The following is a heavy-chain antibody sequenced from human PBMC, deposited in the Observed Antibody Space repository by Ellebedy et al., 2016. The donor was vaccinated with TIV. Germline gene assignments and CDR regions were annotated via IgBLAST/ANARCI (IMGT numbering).Heavy chain of an antibody. CDR2: TYYGGSP. CDR3: ARLSALTFDGMDV. D-gene: IGHD1-14*01. CDR1: GGPISPHY. J-gene: IGHJ6*02. Sequence: MPSETLSLTCTVSGGPISPHYWSWIPQSPGKGLEWIGYTYYGGSPKYNPSLKSRVTISVDTSKNQLSPKLASVTVADTAVYYCARLSALTFDGMDVWGQGTTVTVSS. V-gene: IGHV4-59*08.